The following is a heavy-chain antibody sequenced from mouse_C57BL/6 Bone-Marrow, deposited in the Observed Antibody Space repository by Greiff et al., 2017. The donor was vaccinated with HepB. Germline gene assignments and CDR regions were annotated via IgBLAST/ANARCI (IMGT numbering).Heavy chain of an antibody. CDR3: ARSVCPYAMDY. CDR2: IYPGSGNT. V-gene: IGHV1-76*01. J-gene: IGHJ4*01. D-gene: IGHD6-1*01. Sequence: VQLKESGAELVRPGASVKLSCKASGYTFTDYYINWVKQRPGQGLEWIARIYPGSGNTYYNEKFKGKATLTAEKSSSTAYMQLSSLTSEDSAVYFCARSVCPYAMDYWGQGTSVTVSS. CDR1: GYTFTDYY.